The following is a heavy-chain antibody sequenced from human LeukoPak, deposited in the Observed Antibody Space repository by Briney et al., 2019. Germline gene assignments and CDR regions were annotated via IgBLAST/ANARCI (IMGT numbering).Heavy chain of an antibody. V-gene: IGHV3-48*02. J-gene: IGHJ6*03. CDR1: VFTFSSYS. CDR3: ERREYDFWKQFKYYYYYMDV. Sequence: PGGSLRLSCAASVFTFSSYSMNWGRQAPGKGLEWVSYISSSSSTIYYTDSVNGRFTISRDNSKNALYLQMNSLRDEDTAVYYCERREYDFWKQFKYYYYYMDVWGKGTTVTVS. CDR2: ISSSSSTI. D-gene: IGHD3-3*01.